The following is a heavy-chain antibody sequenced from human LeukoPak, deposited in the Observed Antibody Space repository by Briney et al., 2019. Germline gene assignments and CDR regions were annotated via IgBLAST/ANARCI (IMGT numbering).Heavy chain of an antibody. CDR1: GFNFGTYA. J-gene: IGHJ6*02. Sequence: GGSLRLSCAASGFNFGTYAMNWVRQAPGKGLEWVSCISGSGGSTYYADSVKGRFTISRDNSKNTVSPQMNSLRGDDTAVYYCARDGEPRYWGSGYYYGMDVWGQGATVTVSS. CDR2: ISGSGGST. CDR3: ARDGEPRYWGSGYYYGMDV. V-gene: IGHV3-23*01. D-gene: IGHD7-27*01.